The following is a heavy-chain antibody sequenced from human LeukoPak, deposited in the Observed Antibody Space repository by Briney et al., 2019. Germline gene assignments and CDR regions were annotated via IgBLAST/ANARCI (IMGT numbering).Heavy chain of an antibody. J-gene: IGHJ6*03. D-gene: IGHD6-25*01. CDR3: ARASGAVYYHYYYYMDV. CDR1: GYSFTGYY. Sequence: GASVKVSCKASGYSFTGYYMHWVRQAPGQGLEWMGWINSNSGGTNYAQKFQGRVTMTRDTSISTAFMELSRLRSDDSAVYYCARASGAVYYHYYYYMDVWGKGTTVTVSS. V-gene: IGHV1-2*02. CDR2: INSNSGGT.